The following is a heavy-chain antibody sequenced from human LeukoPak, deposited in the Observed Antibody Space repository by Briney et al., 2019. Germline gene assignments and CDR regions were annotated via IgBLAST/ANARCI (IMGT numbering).Heavy chain of an antibody. CDR1: GFTFSNYW. V-gene: IGHV3-74*01. CDR2: INSDGSST. CDR3: ARGGADY. J-gene: IGHJ4*02. Sequence: PGGSLRLSCAASGFTFSNYWMHWVRQAPGEGLVWVSLINSDGSSTSYADSVKGRFTISRDNAKNTPYLQMNSLRAEDTAVYYCARGGADYWGQGTLVTVSS.